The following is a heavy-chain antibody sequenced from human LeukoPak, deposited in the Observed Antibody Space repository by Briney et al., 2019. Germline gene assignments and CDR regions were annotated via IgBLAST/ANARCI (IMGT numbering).Heavy chain of an antibody. CDR2: INPNSGGT. Sequence: GASVKVSCKASGYTFTGYYMHWVRQAPGQGLEWMGWINPNSGGTNYAQKFQGRATMTRDTSISTAYMELSRLRSDDTAVYYCARRHSSSWPHFDYWGQGTLVTVSS. CDR3: ARRHSSSWPHFDY. CDR1: GYTFTGYY. D-gene: IGHD6-13*01. V-gene: IGHV1-2*02. J-gene: IGHJ4*02.